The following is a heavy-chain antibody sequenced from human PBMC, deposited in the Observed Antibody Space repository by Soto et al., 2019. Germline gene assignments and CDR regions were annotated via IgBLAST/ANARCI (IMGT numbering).Heavy chain of an antibody. Sequence: GGSLRLSCAASGFTFSSYGMHWVRQAPGKGLEWVAVIWYDGSNKYYADSVKGRFTISRDNSKNTLYLQMNSLRAEDTAVYYCASLATGSEYSSSSSGLYYYYMDVWGKGTTVTVSS. V-gene: IGHV3-33*01. CDR1: GFTFSSYG. CDR3: ASLATGSEYSSSSSGLYYYYMDV. D-gene: IGHD6-6*01. J-gene: IGHJ6*03. CDR2: IWYDGSNK.